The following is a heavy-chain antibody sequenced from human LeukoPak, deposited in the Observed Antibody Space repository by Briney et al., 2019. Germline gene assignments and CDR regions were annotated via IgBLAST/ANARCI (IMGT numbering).Heavy chain of an antibody. CDR1: AFTFSSYS. J-gene: IGHJ4*02. Sequence: GGSMRLSCAPSAFTFSSYSMNWVRQAPGKGLEWVSYISNSSRTIYYADSVKGRFTISRDNAKNSLYLQMNSLRDEDTAVYYCARDQSVAASKDFDYWGQGTLVTVSS. D-gene: IGHD2-15*01. CDR2: ISNSSRTI. CDR3: ARDQSVAASKDFDY. V-gene: IGHV3-48*02.